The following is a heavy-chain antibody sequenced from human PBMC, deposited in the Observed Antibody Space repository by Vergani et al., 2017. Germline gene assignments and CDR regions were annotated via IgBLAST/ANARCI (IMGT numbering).Heavy chain of an antibody. Sequence: QVRLPESGPGVVKPSETLSLICSVSADSISSGSYFWGWIRQPPGESLEWIGSIYYSGLTYYNPSLKSRVAISVDTSKNQFSLKVTSVSAADTAVHFCGGQRPGSGWSPGDFDDWGQGILVTVSS. CDR2: IYYSGLT. D-gene: IGHD6-19*01. CDR3: GGQRPGSGWSPGDFDD. V-gene: IGHV4-39*01. J-gene: IGHJ4*02. CDR1: ADSISSGSYF.